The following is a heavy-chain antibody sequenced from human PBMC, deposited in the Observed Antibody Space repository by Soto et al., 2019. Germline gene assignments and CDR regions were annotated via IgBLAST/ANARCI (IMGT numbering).Heavy chain of an antibody. D-gene: IGHD4-17*01. CDR1: GYTFTSYG. Sequence: ASVKVSCNASGYTFTSYGISWVRQAPGQGLEWMGWISAYNGNTNYAQKLQGRVTMTTDTSTGTAYMELRSLRSDDTAVYYCARVPPTVVNFDYWGQGTLVTVSS. V-gene: IGHV1-18*01. CDR2: ISAYNGNT. CDR3: ARVPPTVVNFDY. J-gene: IGHJ4*02.